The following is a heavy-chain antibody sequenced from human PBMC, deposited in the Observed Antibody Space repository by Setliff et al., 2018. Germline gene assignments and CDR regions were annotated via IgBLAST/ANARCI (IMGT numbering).Heavy chain of an antibody. CDR1: GYTFTNYN. Sequence: ASVKVSCKTSGYTFTNYNMDWVRQAPGQGLEWMGWIDTDTGNPTYAQGFTGRFVFSLGTSVSTAYLTINSLEPEDTAVYFCARGGIATGRGYWGQGTLVTVSS. D-gene: IGHD6-13*01. V-gene: IGHV7-4-1*02. J-gene: IGHJ4*02. CDR3: ARGGIATGRGY. CDR2: IDTDTGNP.